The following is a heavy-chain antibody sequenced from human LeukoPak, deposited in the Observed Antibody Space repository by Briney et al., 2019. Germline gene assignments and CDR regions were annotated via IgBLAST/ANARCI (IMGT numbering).Heavy chain of an antibody. CDR1: GFTFSSYA. CDR3: AKEGGDFWSGFDY. D-gene: IGHD3-3*01. J-gene: IGHJ4*02. V-gene: IGHV3-23*01. CDR2: ISGSGGST. Sequence: QAGGSLRLSCAASGFTFSSYAMSWVRQAPGKGLEWVSAISGSGGSTYYADSVKGRFTTSRDNSKNTLYLQMNSLRAEDTAVYYCAKEGGDFWSGFDYWGQGTLVTVSS.